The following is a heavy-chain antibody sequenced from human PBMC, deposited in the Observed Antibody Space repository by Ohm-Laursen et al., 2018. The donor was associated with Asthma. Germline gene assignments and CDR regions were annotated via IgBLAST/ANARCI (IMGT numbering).Heavy chain of an antibody. CDR3: AGWDYYDSRGPFDY. V-gene: IGHV1-69*01. J-gene: IGHJ4*02. D-gene: IGHD3-22*01. CDR2: IIPIFGTA. CDR1: GGTFSSYA. Sequence: ESSVEVSCKASGGTFSSYAISWVRQAPGQGLEWMGGIIPIFGTANYAQKFQGRVTITADESTSTAYMELSSLRSEDTAVYYCAGWDYYDSRGPFDYWGQGTLVTVSS.